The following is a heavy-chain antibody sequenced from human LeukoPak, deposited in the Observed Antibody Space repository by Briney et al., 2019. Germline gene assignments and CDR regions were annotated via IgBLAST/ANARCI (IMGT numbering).Heavy chain of an antibody. CDR2: IRFDGSAK. CDR1: GFTFSSYW. V-gene: IGHV3-30*02. Sequence: GGSLRLSCAASGFTFSSYWMSWVRQAPGKGLEWVAFIRFDGSAKYYADSVKDRFTISRDKSKNTLYLQMTSLRAEDTAIYYCAKDLDILVVPAAMASAFDIWGQGTMVTVSS. D-gene: IGHD2-2*03. CDR3: AKDLDILVVPAAMASAFDI. J-gene: IGHJ3*02.